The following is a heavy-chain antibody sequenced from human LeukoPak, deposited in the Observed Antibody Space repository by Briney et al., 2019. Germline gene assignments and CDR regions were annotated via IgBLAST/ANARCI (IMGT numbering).Heavy chain of an antibody. CDR1: GYTFTGYY. Sequence: GASVKVSCKASGYTFTGYYMHWVRQAPGQGLEWMGWINPNSGGTNYAQKFQGRVTMTRDTSISTAYMELSRLRSDDTAVYYCARDLSWELHFPFDYWGQGTLVTVSS. CDR3: ARDLSWELHFPFDY. V-gene: IGHV1-2*02. D-gene: IGHD1-26*01. CDR2: INPNSGGT. J-gene: IGHJ4*02.